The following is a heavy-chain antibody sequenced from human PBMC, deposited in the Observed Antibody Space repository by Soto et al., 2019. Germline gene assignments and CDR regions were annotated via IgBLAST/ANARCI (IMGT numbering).Heavy chain of an antibody. CDR3: ARDQGDDSVWYYYY. D-gene: IGHD6-19*01. CDR2: ISFDGSDK. J-gene: IGHJ4*02. Sequence: QVQLVESGGGVVQPGRSLRLSCAASGFSFSSYGMHWVRQAPGKGLEWVAVISFDGSDKYYADSVKGRFTISRDSSKNTLFLQMNSLRADDTALYFCARDQGDDSVWYYYYWGQGTLVTVSS. CDR1: GFSFSSYG. V-gene: IGHV3-30*03.